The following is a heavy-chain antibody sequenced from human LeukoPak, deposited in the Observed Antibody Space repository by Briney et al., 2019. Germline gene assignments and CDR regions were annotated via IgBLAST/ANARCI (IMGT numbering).Heavy chain of an antibody. D-gene: IGHD3-22*01. Sequence: PSETLSLTCTVSGGSVSSSSYYWGWIRQPPGKGLEWIGSIYYSGSTYYNPSLKSRVTISVDRSKNQFSLKLSSVTAADTAVYYCASNTMTDAFDIWGQGTMVTVSS. V-gene: IGHV4-39*07. J-gene: IGHJ3*02. CDR3: ASNTMTDAFDI. CDR2: IYYSGST. CDR1: GGSVSSSSYY.